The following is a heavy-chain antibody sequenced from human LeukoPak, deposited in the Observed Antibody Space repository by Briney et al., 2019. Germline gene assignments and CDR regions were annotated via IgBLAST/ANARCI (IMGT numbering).Heavy chain of an antibody. J-gene: IGHJ4*02. Sequence: GGFLRLSCAASGFTFSSYAMSWVRQAPGKGLEWVSAISGSGGSTYYADSVKGRFTISRDNSKNTLYLQMNSLRAEDTAVYYCAKKNAGYYDSSGYRYDYWGQGTLVTVSS. CDR3: AKKNAGYYDSSGYRYDY. D-gene: IGHD3-22*01. CDR2: ISGSGGST. V-gene: IGHV3-23*01. CDR1: GFTFSSYA.